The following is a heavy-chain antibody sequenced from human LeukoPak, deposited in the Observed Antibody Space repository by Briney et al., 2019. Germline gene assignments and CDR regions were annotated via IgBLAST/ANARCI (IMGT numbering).Heavy chain of an antibody. V-gene: IGHV1-18*01. CDR3: AIFVSSPY. D-gene: IGHD2-2*01. CDR1: GYTFTSYG. J-gene: IGHJ4*02. CDR2: ISAYNGNT. Sequence: ASVKVSCKASGYTFTSYGISWVRQAPGQGLEWMGWISAYNGNTNYAQKFQGRVTITADKSTSTAYMELSSLRSEDTAVYYCAIFVSSPYWGQGTLVTVSS.